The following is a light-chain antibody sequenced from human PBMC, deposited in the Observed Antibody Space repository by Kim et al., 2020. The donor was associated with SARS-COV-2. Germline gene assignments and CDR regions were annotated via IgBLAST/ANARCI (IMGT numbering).Light chain of an antibody. CDR3: LQTHTDSFT. CDR2: DAS. CDR1: QDIRND. V-gene: IGKV1-17*01. J-gene: IGKJ4*01. Sequence: ESVRDRVTTTCRASQDIRNDLSWYQQKPVKAPKGLIYDASRLQSGVPSRFSGSGSGTEFSLTITSLQPEDFATYFCLQTHTDSFTFRRGTELELK.